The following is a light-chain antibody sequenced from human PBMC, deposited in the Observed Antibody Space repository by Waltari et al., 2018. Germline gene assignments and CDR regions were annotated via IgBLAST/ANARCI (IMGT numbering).Light chain of an antibody. Sequence: EIVLTQSPGTLSLSPGERATLSCRASQSVSRSLAWYQQKPGQAPRLLIYDASTRATGIPDRCSGSGSGTDFSLTINRLEPEDFAVYYCQKYVSLPATFGQGTKVEIK. CDR1: QSVSRS. J-gene: IGKJ1*01. CDR3: QKYVSLPAT. V-gene: IGKV3-20*01. CDR2: DAS.